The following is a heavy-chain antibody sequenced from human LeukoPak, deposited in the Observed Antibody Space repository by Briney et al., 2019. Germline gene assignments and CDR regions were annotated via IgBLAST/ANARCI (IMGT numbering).Heavy chain of an antibody. V-gene: IGHV3-23*01. CDR2: INGGGGST. J-gene: IGHJ4*02. Sequence: GGSLRLSCAASGFTFSSYAMNWVRQAPGKGLEWVSSINGGGGSTYYADSVKGRFTISRDNSKNTLYLQMNSLRAEDTAVYYCAKPAKTDYADYWGQGTLVTVSS. D-gene: IGHD1-14*01. CDR1: GFTFSSYA. CDR3: AKPAKTDYADY.